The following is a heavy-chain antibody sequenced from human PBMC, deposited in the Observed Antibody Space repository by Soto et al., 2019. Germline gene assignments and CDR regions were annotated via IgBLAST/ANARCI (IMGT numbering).Heavy chain of an antibody. CDR3: VHRRVDSTKYDWFDP. CDR2: IYWDDYK. CDR1: GFSLSSDGVG. J-gene: IGHJ5*02. Sequence: SGPTLVNPTQTLTLTCTFSGFSLSSDGVGVGWIRQPPGKALEWLALIYWDDYKRYSPSLKNRLNITRDTSKNQVVLTLTNMDPVDTATYYCVHRRVDSTKYDWFDPWSQGTLVTVSS. V-gene: IGHV2-5*02. D-gene: IGHD4-4*01.